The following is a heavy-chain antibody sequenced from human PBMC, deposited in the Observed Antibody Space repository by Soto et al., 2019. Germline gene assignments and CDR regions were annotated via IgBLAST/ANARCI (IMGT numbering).Heavy chain of an antibody. V-gene: IGHV3-48*01. Sequence: QPGGSLRLSCAVSGFTFITYSMNWVRQAPEKGLEWVSYISSSGSTIYYADSVKGRFTISRDNDKNSLYLQMNSLRPEDTAVYYFVKGTYYYDRIGAPPRYGMDVWGQGTTVTVSS. J-gene: IGHJ6*02. CDR1: GFTFITYS. D-gene: IGHD3-22*01. CDR2: ISSSGSTI. CDR3: VKGTYYYDRIGAPPRYGMDV.